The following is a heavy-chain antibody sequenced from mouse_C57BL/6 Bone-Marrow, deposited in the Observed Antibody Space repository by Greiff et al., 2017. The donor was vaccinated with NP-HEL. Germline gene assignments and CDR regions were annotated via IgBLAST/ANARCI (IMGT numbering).Heavy chain of an antibody. CDR2: IYPRDGST. CDR3: AKDSNYVEYAMDY. D-gene: IGHD2-5*01. CDR1: GYTFTDHT. V-gene: IGHV1-78*01. Sequence: VQLQQSDAELVKPGASVKISCKVSGYTFTDHTIFWMKQRPEQGLEWIGFIYPRDGSTKYNETFKGKATLTADKSSNTAYMQLNSLTSEYSAVYFCAKDSNYVEYAMDYWCQGTSVTVSS. J-gene: IGHJ4*01.